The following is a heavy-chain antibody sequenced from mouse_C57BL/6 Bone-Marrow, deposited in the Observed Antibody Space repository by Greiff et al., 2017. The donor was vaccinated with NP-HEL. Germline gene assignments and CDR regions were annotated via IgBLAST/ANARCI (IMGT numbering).Heavy chain of an antibody. J-gene: IGHJ3*01. Sequence: QVQLQQSGAELVKPGASVTLSCKASGYTFTEYTIHWVKQRSGQGLEWIGWFYPGSGSIKYNAKFTDKATLTADKSSSTVYMELSRMTAEDSTVYYYARHEEPSWVAYWGQGTLVTVSA. CDR3: ARHEEPSWVAY. V-gene: IGHV1-62-2*01. CDR1: GYTFTEYT. CDR2: FYPGSGSI.